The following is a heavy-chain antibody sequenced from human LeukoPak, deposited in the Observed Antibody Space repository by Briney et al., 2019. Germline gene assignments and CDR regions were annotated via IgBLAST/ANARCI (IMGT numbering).Heavy chain of an antibody. CDR1: GFTFSSCG. CDR2: ISYDGSNK. Sequence: QTGGSLRLYCAASGFTFSSCGMHWVRQAPGKGQEWVAVISYDGSNKYYADSVKGRFTISRDNSKNTLFLEMNSLRAEDTAVYYCAKALTSGWYLDAFNIWGQGTMVTVSS. CDR3: AKALTSGWYLDAFNI. J-gene: IGHJ3*02. V-gene: IGHV3-30*18. D-gene: IGHD6-19*01.